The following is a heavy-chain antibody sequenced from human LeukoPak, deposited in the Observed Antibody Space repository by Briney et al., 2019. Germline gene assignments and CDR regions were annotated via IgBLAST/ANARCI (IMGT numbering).Heavy chain of an antibody. Sequence: SETLSLTCSVSGDSINSGVSYWAWIRQPPGKGLEWIGTIYYSGSAGSTYYNPSLKSRVTISVDTSKSQFSLNLSSVTAADTAVYYCARQSYGGAYYFFGYWGQGTLVAVSS. J-gene: IGHJ4*02. CDR3: ARQSYGGAYYFFGY. V-gene: IGHV4-39*01. CDR1: GDSINSGVSY. CDR2: IYYSGSAGST. D-gene: IGHD1-26*01.